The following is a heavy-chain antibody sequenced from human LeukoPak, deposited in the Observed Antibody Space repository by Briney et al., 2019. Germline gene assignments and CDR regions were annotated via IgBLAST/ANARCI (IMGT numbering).Heavy chain of an antibody. CDR1: GFTFSSYW. D-gene: IGHD5-24*01. J-gene: IGHJ4*02. Sequence: GGSLRLSCVASGFTFSSYWMHWVRQDPRKGLVWVSRINGDGRNINYADSVRGRFTISRDNAKNSLYLQMNNLRAEDTAVYYCAREDGYNHNSWGQGTLVTVSS. CDR2: INGDGRNI. CDR3: AREDGYNHNS. V-gene: IGHV3-74*01.